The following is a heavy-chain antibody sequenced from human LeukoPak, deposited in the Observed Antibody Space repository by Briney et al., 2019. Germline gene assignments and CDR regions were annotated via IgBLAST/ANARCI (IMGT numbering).Heavy chain of an antibody. CDR1: GGFISSGGYY. J-gene: IGHJ6*02. Sequence: PSQTLSLTCTVSGGFISSGGYYWSWIRQHPGKGLEWIGYLYYTGTTYYNPSLKSRIIISVDTSKTQFSLRLSSVSAADTAIYYCARDLGVRGMDVWGQGTTVTVSS. D-gene: IGHD2-21*01. CDR3: ARDLGVRGMDV. V-gene: IGHV4-31*03. CDR2: LYYTGTT.